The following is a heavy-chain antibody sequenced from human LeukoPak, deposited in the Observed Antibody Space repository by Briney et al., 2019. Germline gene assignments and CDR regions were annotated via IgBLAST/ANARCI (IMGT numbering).Heavy chain of an antibody. J-gene: IGHJ4*02. V-gene: IGHV3-30-3*01. Sequence: PSGGSLSLFCAASGFTFSSYAMHWVRQAPGKGLEWVAVISYDGSNKYYADSVKGRFTISRDNSKNTLYLQMNSLRAEDTAVYYCARERYPNTGIVGATHFDYWGQGTLVTVSS. CDR1: GFTFSSYA. CDR2: ISYDGSNK. D-gene: IGHD1-26*01. CDR3: ARERYPNTGIVGATHFDY.